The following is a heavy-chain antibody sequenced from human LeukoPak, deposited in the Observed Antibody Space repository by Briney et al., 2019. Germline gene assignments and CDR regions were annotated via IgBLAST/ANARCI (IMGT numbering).Heavy chain of an antibody. Sequence: GGSLRLSCAASGFTFSSYGMHWVRQAPGKGLEWVAFIRYDGSEKHYADSVKGRFTISRDNSENTLFLQMNSLRAGDTAVYYCAKNREPSGDYAGAFDFGGQGTLVTVSS. J-gene: IGHJ4*02. V-gene: IGHV3-30*02. CDR3: AKNREPSGDYAGAFDF. CDR1: GFTFSSYG. D-gene: IGHD4-17*01. CDR2: IRYDGSEK.